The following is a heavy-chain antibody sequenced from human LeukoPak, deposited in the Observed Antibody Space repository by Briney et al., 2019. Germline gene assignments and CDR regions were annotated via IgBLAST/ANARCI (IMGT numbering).Heavy chain of an antibody. CDR3: ARAADSSSPGDFDY. CDR1: GGSISSYY. V-gene: IGHV4-59*01. CDR2: IYYSGST. D-gene: IGHD6-6*01. J-gene: IGHJ4*02. Sequence: SETLSLTCTVSGGSISSYYWSWIRQPPGKGLEWIGYIYYSGSTNYNPSLKSRVTISVDTSKNQFSLKLSSVTAADTAVYYCARAADSSSPGDFDYWGQGTLVTVSS.